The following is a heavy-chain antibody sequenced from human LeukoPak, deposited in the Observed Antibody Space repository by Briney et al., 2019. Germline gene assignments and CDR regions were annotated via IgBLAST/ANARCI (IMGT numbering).Heavy chain of an antibody. CDR2: INHSGST. CDR3: ARGSQLLYFDY. CDR1: GGSFSGYY. Sequence: PSETLSLTCAVYGGSFSGYYWSWIRQPPGKGLEWIGEINHSGSTNYNPSLKSRVTISVDTSKNQFSLKLSSVTAADTAVYYCARGSQLLYFDYWGQGTLVTVSS. D-gene: IGHD2-2*01. J-gene: IGHJ4*02. V-gene: IGHV4-34*01.